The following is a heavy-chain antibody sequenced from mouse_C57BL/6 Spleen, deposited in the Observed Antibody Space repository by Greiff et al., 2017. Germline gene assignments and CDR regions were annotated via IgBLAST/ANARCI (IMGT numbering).Heavy chain of an antibody. CDR1: GFNIKDDY. D-gene: IGHD1-1*01. V-gene: IGHV14-4*01. Sequence: EVKLVESGAELVRPGASVKLSCTASGFNIKDDYMHWVKQRPEQGLEWIGWIDPENGDTEYASKFQGKATITADTSSNTAYLQLSSLTSEDTAVYYCTTNSYGPAWFAYWGQGTLVTVSA. CDR2: IDPENGDT. CDR3: TTNSYGPAWFAY. J-gene: IGHJ3*01.